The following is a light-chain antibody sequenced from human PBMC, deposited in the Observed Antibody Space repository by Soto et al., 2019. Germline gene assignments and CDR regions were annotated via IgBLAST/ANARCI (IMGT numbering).Light chain of an antibody. V-gene: IGKV3-20*01. Sequence: EMVLTQSPCTLSLSPGERATLSCRASQSVSSSYLAWYQQKPGQAPRLLIYGASSRATGIPDRFSGSGSGTDFTLTISRLEPEEFAVYYCQQYGSSPWTVGQGTKVDIK. CDR2: GAS. CDR3: QQYGSSPWT. J-gene: IGKJ1*01. CDR1: QSVSSSY.